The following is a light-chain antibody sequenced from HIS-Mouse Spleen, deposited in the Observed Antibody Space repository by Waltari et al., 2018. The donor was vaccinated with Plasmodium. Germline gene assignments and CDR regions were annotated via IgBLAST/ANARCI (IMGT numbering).Light chain of an antibody. CDR1: QSVSSN. CDR3: QQYNNWPRGT. CDR2: GAS. J-gene: IGKJ1*01. V-gene: IGKV3-15*01. Sequence: EIVMTQSPATLSVSPGERATLSCRASQSVSSNLAWYQQKPGQAPRRLIYGASTRAPGIPARFSGSGSGTEFTLTISSMQSEDFAVYYCQQYNNWPRGTFGQGTKVEIK.